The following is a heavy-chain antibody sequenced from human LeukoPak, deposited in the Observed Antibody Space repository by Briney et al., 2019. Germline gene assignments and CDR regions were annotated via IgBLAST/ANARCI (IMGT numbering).Heavy chain of an antibody. V-gene: IGHV3-7*01. D-gene: IGHD5-24*01. CDR3: AREGPTIYFDY. CDR1: GFTFSNYW. Sequence: GGSLRLSCAASGFTFSNYWMSWVRQAPGKGLEWVANIKQDGSEKYYVDSVKGRFTISRDNAKNSLYLQMNSLRAEDTAVYYCAREGPTIYFDYWGQGTLVTVSS. CDR2: IKQDGSEK. J-gene: IGHJ4*02.